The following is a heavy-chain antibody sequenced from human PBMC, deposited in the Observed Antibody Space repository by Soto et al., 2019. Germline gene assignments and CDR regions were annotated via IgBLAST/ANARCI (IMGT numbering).Heavy chain of an antibody. V-gene: IGHV3-11*05. CDR1: GFTFRGYY. J-gene: IGHJ6*02. CDR3: AKGRSYYYYYGVDV. Sequence: GGSLRHSCADSGFTFRGYYMSWIRQAPGKGLEWVSYISSSSSYTNYADSVKGRFTISRDNSKSTLYLQMNSLRAEDTALYYCAKGRSYYYYYGVDVWGQGTTVTVSS. CDR2: ISSSSSYT.